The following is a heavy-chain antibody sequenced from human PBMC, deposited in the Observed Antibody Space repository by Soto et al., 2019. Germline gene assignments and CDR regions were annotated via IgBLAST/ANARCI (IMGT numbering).Heavy chain of an antibody. CDR2: VYHNGGA. Sequence: SETLSLTCTVSGVSIHNSHSFWAWIRRPPGKGLQFIASVYHNGGAHYNSSLKSRVTISVDTANNQVSLRMRSLTAADTAFYYCGRVVEGATRHTDPDSWGQGILVTVSS. CDR1: GVSIHNSHSF. J-gene: IGHJ5*01. D-gene: IGHD2-21*01. CDR3: GRVVEGATRHTDPDS. V-gene: IGHV4-39*01.